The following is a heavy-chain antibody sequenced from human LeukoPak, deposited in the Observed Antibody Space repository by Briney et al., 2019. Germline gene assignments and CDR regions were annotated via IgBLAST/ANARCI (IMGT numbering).Heavy chain of an antibody. J-gene: IGHJ4*02. CDR3: ARVNLYSSSWGADY. CDR1: GFTFSSYG. CDR2: IRFDGTNK. Sequence: GGSLRLSCAASGFTFSSYGMHWVRQAPGKGLEWVSFIRFDGTNKYYADSVKGRFTISRDNSKNTLYLQMNSLRAEDTAVYYCARVNLYSSSWGADYWGQGTLVTVSS. V-gene: IGHV3-30*02. D-gene: IGHD6-13*01.